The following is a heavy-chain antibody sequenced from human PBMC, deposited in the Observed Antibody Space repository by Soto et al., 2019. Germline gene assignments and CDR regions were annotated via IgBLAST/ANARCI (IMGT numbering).Heavy chain of an antibody. CDR2: INPNSGGT. J-gene: IGHJ4*02. CDR1: GYTFTGYY. Sequence: ASVKVSCKASGYTFTGYYMHWVRQAPGQGLEWMGWINPNSGGTNYAQKFQDWVTMTRDTSISTAYMELSRLRSDDTAVYYCARDGAEAAAGMGFDYWGQGTLVTVSS. D-gene: IGHD6-13*01. V-gene: IGHV1-2*04. CDR3: ARDGAEAAAGMGFDY.